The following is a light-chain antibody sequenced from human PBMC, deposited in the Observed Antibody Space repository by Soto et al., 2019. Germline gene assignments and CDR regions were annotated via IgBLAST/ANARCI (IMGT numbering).Light chain of an antibody. J-gene: IGKJ4*01. CDR1: QSVSSN. CDR2: GAS. CDR3: QQYGSSPLT. Sequence: EIVMTQSPATLSVSPGERATLSCRASQSVSSNLAWYQQKPGQAPRLLIYGASTRATGIPARFSGSGSGTEFTLTISSPQSEDFAVYYCQQYGSSPLTFGGGTKVDIK. V-gene: IGKV3-15*01.